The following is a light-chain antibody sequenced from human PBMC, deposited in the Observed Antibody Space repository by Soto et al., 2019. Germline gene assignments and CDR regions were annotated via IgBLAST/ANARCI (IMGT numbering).Light chain of an antibody. CDR3: QQRNNCSLT. CDR2: DAS. J-gene: IGKJ4*01. V-gene: IGKV3-11*01. Sequence: DIVLTQSPSTLSLSPGERATLSCRASQSVGTSLAWYQQNPRQAPRLLIYDASTRATGVPARCIGSGSGTEVTLTISSLQHADFAVYFCQQRNNCSLTFGAGTKLEIK. CDR1: QSVGTS.